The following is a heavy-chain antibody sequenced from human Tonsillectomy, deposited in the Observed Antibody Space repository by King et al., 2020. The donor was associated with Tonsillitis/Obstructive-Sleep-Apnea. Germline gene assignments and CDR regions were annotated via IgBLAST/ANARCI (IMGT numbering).Heavy chain of an antibody. CDR3: AKDHVSNGVCYYYFDY. V-gene: IGHV3-23*04. Sequence: QLVQSGGGLVQPGGSLRLSCAASGFTFSSYAMSWVRQAPGKGLEWVSAICGSGDSTYHADSVKGRFTISRDNSKNTLYLQMNSLRAEDTAVYYCAKDHVSNGVCYYYFDYWGQGTLVTVSS. CDR1: GFTFSSYA. J-gene: IGHJ4*02. D-gene: IGHD2-8*01. CDR2: ICGSGDST.